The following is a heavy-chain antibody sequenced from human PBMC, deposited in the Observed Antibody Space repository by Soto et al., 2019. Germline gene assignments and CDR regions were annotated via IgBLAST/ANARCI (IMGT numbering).Heavy chain of an antibody. J-gene: IGHJ3*02. CDR1: GFTFSSYA. CDR2: ISYDGSNK. V-gene: IGHV3-30-3*01. Sequence: GGSLRLSCAASGFTFSSYAMHWVRQAPGKGREWVAVISYDGSNKYYADSVKGRFTISRDNSKNTLYLQMNSLRAEDTAVYYCEREGSSSVGFAFDIWGQGTMVTVSS. D-gene: IGHD6-13*01. CDR3: EREGSSSVGFAFDI.